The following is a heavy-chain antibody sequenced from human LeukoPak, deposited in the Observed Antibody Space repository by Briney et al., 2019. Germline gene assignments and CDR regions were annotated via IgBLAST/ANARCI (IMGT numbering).Heavy chain of an antibody. Sequence: SVKVSCKASGYTFTSYYIHWVRQAPGQGLEWMGGIIPIFGTANYAQKFQGRVTITTDESTSTAYMELSSLRSEDTAVYYCATQGRYSSGRHGYFDYWGQGTLVTVSS. D-gene: IGHD6-19*01. CDR2: IIPIFGTA. V-gene: IGHV1-69*05. J-gene: IGHJ4*02. CDR1: GYTFTSYY. CDR3: ATQGRYSSGRHGYFDY.